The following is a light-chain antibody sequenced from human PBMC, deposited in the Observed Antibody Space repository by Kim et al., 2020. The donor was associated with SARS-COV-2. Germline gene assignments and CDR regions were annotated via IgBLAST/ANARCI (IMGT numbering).Light chain of an antibody. V-gene: IGKV1-39*01. Sequence: ASVGDRVTITCRASQSPSSKLNWYQQKPGRAPELLIHAASSLHSGVPSRFSGSGSGTDFTLTISNVQPEDFATYYCQQSSSTPLAFGGGTKVDIK. J-gene: IGKJ4*01. CDR2: AAS. CDR3: QQSSSTPLA. CDR1: QSPSSK.